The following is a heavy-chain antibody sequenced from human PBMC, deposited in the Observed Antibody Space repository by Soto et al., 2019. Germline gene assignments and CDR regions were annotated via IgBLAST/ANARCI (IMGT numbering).Heavy chain of an antibody. CDR1: GGSISSCDYY. D-gene: IGHD5-18*01. CDR3: ARVPEYSYGYLLDY. V-gene: IGHV4-30-4*01. Sequence: PSETLSLTCTVSGGSISSCDYYWSLIRQPPGKGLEWIGYIYYSGSTYYNPSLKSRVTISVDTSKNQFSLKLSSVTAADTAVYYCARVPEYSYGYLLDYWGQGTLVTVSS. CDR2: IYYSGST. J-gene: IGHJ4*02.